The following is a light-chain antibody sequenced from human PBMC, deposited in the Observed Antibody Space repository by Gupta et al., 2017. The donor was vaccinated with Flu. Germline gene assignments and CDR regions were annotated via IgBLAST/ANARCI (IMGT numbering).Light chain of an antibody. CDR1: QSLDRY. CDR3: QQYRGFRT. CDR2: EAS. J-gene: IGKJ1*01. Sequence: DIQMTQSPSTLSASVGDRVTITCRASQSLDRYLAWYQQKPGKAPKLLIYEASNVESGFPSRFSGSGSGTEFTLTINSLQPDDFATYYCQQYRGFRTFGQGTKVEIK. V-gene: IGKV1-5*03.